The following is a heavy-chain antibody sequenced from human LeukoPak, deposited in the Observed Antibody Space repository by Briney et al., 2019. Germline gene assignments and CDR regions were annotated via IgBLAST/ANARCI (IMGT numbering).Heavy chain of an antibody. CDR1: GGTFSSYA. D-gene: IGHD3-10*01. V-gene: IGHV1-69*04. CDR3: ARGGVTMVRGVFDY. Sequence: SVRVSCKASGGTFSSYAISWVRQAPGQGLEWMGRIIPILGIANYAQKFQGRVTITADKSTSTAYMELSSLRSEDTAVYYCARGGVTMVRGVFDYWGQRTLVTVSS. CDR2: IIPILGIA. J-gene: IGHJ4*02.